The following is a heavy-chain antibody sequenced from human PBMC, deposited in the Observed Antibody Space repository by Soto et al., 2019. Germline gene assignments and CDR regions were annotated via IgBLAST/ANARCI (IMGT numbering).Heavy chain of an antibody. D-gene: IGHD2-8*01. V-gene: IGHV1-69*01. CDR3: ARDEAHCTKGTCLPGDWFDP. Sequence: ANYAQKFQGRVTFIADESTSTAYMELSSLRSEDTAVYYCARDEAHCTKGTCLPGDWFDPWGQGTLVTVSS. CDR2: A. J-gene: IGHJ5*02.